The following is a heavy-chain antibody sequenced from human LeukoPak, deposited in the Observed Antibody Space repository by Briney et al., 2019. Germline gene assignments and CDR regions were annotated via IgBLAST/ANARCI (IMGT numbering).Heavy chain of an antibody. V-gene: IGHV3-21*01. D-gene: IGHD3-22*01. Sequence: KPGGSLRLSCGASGFTFNSFSMSWVRQAPGKGLEWVSSISGSGEFIYYGDSVKGRVTISRDNGKNSLYLQMNSVRPEDMAVYYCARDDSHGYHFFDSWGRGTLVTVSS. CDR3: ARDDSHGYHFFDS. CDR1: GFTFNSFS. CDR2: ISGSGEFI. J-gene: IGHJ4*02.